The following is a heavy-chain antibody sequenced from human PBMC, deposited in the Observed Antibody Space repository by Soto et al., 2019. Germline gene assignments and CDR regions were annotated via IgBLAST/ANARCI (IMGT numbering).Heavy chain of an antibody. Sequence: TSETLSLTCTVSGGSISSGTYYWGWLRQPPGKGLEWIWNIYYPGGTYYNPSLESRVTISVDTSRTQFSLKLNSVTAADTALYFCARSLSSDFNRFDPWGQGTLVTVSS. J-gene: IGHJ5*02. CDR2: IYYPGGT. CDR3: ARSLSSDFNRFDP. CDR1: GGSISSGTYY. D-gene: IGHD3-16*02. V-gene: IGHV4-39*01.